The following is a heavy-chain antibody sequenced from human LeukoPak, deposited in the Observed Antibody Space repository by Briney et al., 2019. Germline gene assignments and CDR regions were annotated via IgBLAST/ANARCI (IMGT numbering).Heavy chain of an antibody. D-gene: IGHD3-3*01. CDR3: ARRFLEWGIDY. Sequence: SETLSLTCTVSGGSISSSSYYWVWIRQPPGKGLEWVGSIYYSGSTYDNPSLKSLVTISVDTSKNQFSLKLSSVTAAGTAVYSCARRFLEWGIDYWGQGTLVTVSS. V-gene: IGHV4-39*01. J-gene: IGHJ4*02. CDR1: GGSISSSSYY. CDR2: IYYSGST.